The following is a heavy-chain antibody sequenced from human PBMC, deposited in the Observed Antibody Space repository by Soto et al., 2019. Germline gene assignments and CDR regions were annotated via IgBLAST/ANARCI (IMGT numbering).Heavy chain of an antibody. J-gene: IGHJ3*01. CDR3: SHRVTVMSTWNYGAFDF. V-gene: IGHV2-5*02. D-gene: IGHD1-7*01. CDR2: TYWDDDN. CDR1: GFSITTYGVG. Sequence: QITLKESGPTLVKPTQTLTLTCSFSGFSITTYGVGVGWVRQPPGKDLEWLAFTYWDDDNRYNPSLKSRLTTTKDTTKTQAVLTITNMDPADTATYFCSHRVTVMSTWNYGAFDFWGQGEWVTVPS.